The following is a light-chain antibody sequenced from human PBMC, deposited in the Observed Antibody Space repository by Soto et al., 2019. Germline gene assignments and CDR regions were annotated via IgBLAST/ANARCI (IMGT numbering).Light chain of an antibody. CDR2: ENN. V-gene: IGLV6-57*04. Sequence: NIMLTQPHSVSESPGKTLSISCTRSSGSIANNYVQWYQQRPGSAPTTVIYENNQRLSGVPDRFSGSTDGSSNSASLTISGLQTEDEADYYCQSYDSDFVVFGGGTKVTVL. J-gene: IGLJ2*01. CDR1: SGSIANNY. CDR3: QSYDSDFVV.